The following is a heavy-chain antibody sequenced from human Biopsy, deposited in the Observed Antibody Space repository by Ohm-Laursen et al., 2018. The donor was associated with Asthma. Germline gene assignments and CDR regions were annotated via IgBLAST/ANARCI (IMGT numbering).Heavy chain of an antibody. CDR3: ARNLSGYTYGPFED. V-gene: IGHV4-31*01. Sequence: PSDTLSLTCTVSGASITTSPSYWSWLRLLPGKGLEWIGCIYYSGETFFNPSLKNPLFMSLDSSKNQFSLKMTSVTVADTAVYFCARNLSGYTYGPFEDWGQGTLVTVSS. CDR2: IYYSGET. CDR1: GASITTSPSY. D-gene: IGHD5-18*01. J-gene: IGHJ4*02.